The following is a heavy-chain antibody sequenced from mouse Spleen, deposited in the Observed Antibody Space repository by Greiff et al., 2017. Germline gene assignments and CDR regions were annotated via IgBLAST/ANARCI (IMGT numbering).Heavy chain of an antibody. V-gene: IGHV5-6*01. CDR3: ARLTGYYIDY. D-gene: IGHD4-1*01. CDR2: ISSGGSYT. Sequence: EVKVVESGGDLVKPGGSLKLSCAASGFTFSSYGMSWVRQTPDKRLEWVATISSGGSYTYYPDSVKGRFTISRDNAKNTLYLQMSSLKSEGTAMYYCARLTGYYIDYWGQGTTLTVSS. CDR1: GFTFSSYG. J-gene: IGHJ2*01.